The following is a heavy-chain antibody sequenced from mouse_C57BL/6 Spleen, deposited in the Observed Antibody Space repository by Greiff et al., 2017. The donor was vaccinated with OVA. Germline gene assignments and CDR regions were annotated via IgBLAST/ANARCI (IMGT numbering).Heavy chain of an antibody. D-gene: IGHD1-1*01. CDR1: GYTFTSYW. Sequence: QVQLQQSGAELVKPGASVKLSCKASGYTFTSYWMQWVKQRPGQGLEWIGEIDPSDSYTNYNQKFKGKATLTVDPSSSTAYMQLSSLTSEDSAVYYCARYYGSTYWYFDVWGTGTTVTVSS. CDR2: IDPSDSYT. V-gene: IGHV1-50*01. CDR3: ARYYGSTYWYFDV. J-gene: IGHJ1*03.